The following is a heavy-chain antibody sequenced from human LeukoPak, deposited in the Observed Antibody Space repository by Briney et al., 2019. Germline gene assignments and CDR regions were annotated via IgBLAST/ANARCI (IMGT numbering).Heavy chain of an antibody. J-gene: IGHJ4*02. D-gene: IGHD3-22*01. CDR2: INAGNGNT. V-gene: IGHV1-3*03. Sequence: ASVKVSCKASGYTLTSYAMHWVRQAPGQRLEWMGWINAGNGNTKYSQEFQGRVTITRDTSASTAYMELSSLRSEDMAVYYCARSSWYYYDSSGYSFGLDYWGQGTLVTVSS. CDR1: GYTLTSYA. CDR3: ARSSWYYYDSSGYSFGLDY.